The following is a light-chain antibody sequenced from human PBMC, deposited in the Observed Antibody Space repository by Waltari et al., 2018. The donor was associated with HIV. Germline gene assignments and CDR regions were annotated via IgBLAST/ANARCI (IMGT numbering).Light chain of an antibody. CDR3: QVWDGRGDPVI. CDR2: YDR. CDR1: NIAATKS. J-gene: IGLJ2*01. Sequence: SYVLTQPPSVSVAPGQTARITCGGNNIAATKSVHWYRLNPGQAPVVVIYYDRDRPSGIPDRFSGSSSWDTATLTISRAEAGDEADYYCQVWDGRGDPVIFGGGTKLAVV. V-gene: IGLV3-21*02.